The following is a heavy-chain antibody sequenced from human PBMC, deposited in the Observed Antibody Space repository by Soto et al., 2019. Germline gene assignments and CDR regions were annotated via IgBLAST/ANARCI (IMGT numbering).Heavy chain of an antibody. CDR1: GGSISSSSYY. V-gene: IGHV4-39*01. CDR2: IYYSGST. J-gene: IGHJ5*02. Sequence: SETLSLTCTVSGGSISSSSYYWGWIRQPPGKGLEWIGSIYYSGSTYYNPSLKSRVTISVDTSKNQFSLKLSSVTAADTAVYYCASSSSWYKGNWFDPWGQGTLVTVSS. D-gene: IGHD6-13*01. CDR3: ASSSSWYKGNWFDP.